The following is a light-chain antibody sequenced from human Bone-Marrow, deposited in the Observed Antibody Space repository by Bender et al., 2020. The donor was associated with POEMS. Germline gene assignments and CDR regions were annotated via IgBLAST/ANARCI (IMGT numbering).Light chain of an antibody. V-gene: IGLV2-14*03. CDR2: DVS. J-gene: IGLJ2*01. Sequence: QSALTQPASVSGSPGQSITISCTGSSSDVGGYNYVSWYQQHPGKAPKLMIYDVSYRPSGVSNRFSGSKSGNTASLTISGLRAEDEAEYYCSSFTRGTTLVVFGGGTKLTVL. CDR3: SSFTRGTTLVV. CDR1: SSDVGGYNY.